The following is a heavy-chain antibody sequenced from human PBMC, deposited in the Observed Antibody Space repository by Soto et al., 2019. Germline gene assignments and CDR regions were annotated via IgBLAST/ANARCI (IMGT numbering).Heavy chain of an antibody. V-gene: IGHV1-18*01. CDR1: GYIFSSYG. CDR3: ARDNHDFWSGYAILDY. D-gene: IGHD3-3*01. CDR2: ISTYNGNT. Sequence: ASVKVSCKASGYIFSSYGISWVRQAPGQGLEWMGWISTYNGNTNYAQNLQVRVTMTTDTSTSTAYMELRSLRFDDTALYYCARDNHDFWSGYAILDYWGKGSLVTVPS. J-gene: IGHJ4*02.